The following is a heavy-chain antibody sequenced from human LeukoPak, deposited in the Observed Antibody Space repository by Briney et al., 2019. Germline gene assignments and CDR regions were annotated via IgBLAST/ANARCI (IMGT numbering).Heavy chain of an antibody. D-gene: IGHD4-17*01. Sequence: PSQTLSLTCAISGDSVSSNSAAWNWIRQSPSRGLEWLGRTYYRSKWYNDYAVSVKSRITINPGTSKNQFSLQLNSVTPEDTAVYYCASSTVTTKAFDIWGQGTMVTVSS. J-gene: IGHJ3*02. CDR3: ASSTVTTKAFDI. CDR2: TYYRSKWYN. V-gene: IGHV6-1*01. CDR1: GDSVSSNSAA.